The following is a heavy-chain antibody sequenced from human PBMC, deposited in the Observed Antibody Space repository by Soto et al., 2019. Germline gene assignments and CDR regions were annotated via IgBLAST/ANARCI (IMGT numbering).Heavy chain of an antibody. CDR1: GFTFTSSA. CDR3: AATPPTRPYYYYGMDV. V-gene: IGHV1-58*01. CDR2: IVVGSGNT. Sequence: SVKVSCKTYGFTFTSSAVQWVRQARGQRLERIGWIVVGSGNTNYAQKFQERVTITRDMSTSTAYMELSSLRSEDTAVYYCAATPPTRPYYYYGMDVWGQGTTVTVSS. J-gene: IGHJ6*02.